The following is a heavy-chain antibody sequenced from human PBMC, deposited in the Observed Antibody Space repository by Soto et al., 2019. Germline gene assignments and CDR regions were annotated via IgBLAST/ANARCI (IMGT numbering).Heavy chain of an antibody. V-gene: IGHV3-64*01. J-gene: IGHJ6*03. CDR1: GFTLSGYA. D-gene: IGHD6-6*01. CDR3: ERLARPDFYYMGV. Sequence: EVQLAESGGGLAQPGGSLRLSCAASGFTLSGYAMDWVRQAPGKGLEYVSGISSNGVGTYYANSVQGRFTISRDNSKNSVSLQMGSLTPEEVAVYYCERLARPDFYYMGVWGKGTTVTVSS. CDR2: ISSNGVGT.